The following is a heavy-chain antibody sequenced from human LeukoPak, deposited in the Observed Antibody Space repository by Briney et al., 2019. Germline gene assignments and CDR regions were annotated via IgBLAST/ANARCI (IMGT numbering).Heavy chain of an antibody. D-gene: IGHD6-13*01. J-gene: IGHJ4*02. CDR2: ISSRSTYI. CDR3: ARGGSSWSPLIDY. CDR1: GFTFSSYE. V-gene: IGHV3-21*04. Sequence: GGSLRLSCAASGFTFSSYEMNWVRQAPGKGLEWVSSISSRSTYIYYADSVKGRFTISRDNAKNSLYLQMNSLRAEDTAVYYCARGGSSWSPLIDYWGQGTLVTVSS.